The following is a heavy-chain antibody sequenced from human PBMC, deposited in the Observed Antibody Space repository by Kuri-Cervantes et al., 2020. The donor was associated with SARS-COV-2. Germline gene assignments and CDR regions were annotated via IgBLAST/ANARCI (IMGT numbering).Heavy chain of an antibody. D-gene: IGHD3-22*01. V-gene: IGHV4-61*02. CDR3: ARAMRRDAFDI. CDR1: GGSISSGSYY. Sequence: SETLSLTCTVSGGSISSGSYYWSWIRQPAGKGLEWIGRIYTSGSTNYNPSLKSRVTISVDTSKNQFSLKLSSVTAADTAVYYCARAMRRDAFDIWGQGTMVTGSS. J-gene: IGHJ3*02. CDR2: IYTSGST.